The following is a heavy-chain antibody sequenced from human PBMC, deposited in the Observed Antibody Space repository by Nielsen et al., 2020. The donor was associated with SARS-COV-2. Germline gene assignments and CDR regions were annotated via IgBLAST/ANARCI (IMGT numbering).Heavy chain of an antibody. D-gene: IGHD3-22*01. V-gene: IGHV1-46*01. J-gene: IGHJ4*02. CDR1: GYTFTSYY. CDR2: INPSGGST. CDR3: ARVNFYDSSGYYRLRWYYFDY. Sequence: ASVKVSCKASGYTFTSYYMHWVRQAPGQGLEWMGIINPSGGSTSYAQKFQGRVTMTRDTSTSTVYMELSSLRSEDTAVYYCARVNFYDSSGYYRLRWYYFDYWGQGTLVTVSS.